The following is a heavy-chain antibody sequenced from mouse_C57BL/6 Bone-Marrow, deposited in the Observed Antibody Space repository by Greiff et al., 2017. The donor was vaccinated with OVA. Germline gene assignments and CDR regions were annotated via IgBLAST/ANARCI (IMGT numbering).Heavy chain of an antibody. J-gene: IGHJ2*01. CDR1: GFNIKDDY. V-gene: IGHV14-4*01. Sequence: VQLQQSGAELVRPGASVKLSCTASGFNIKDDYMHWVKQRPEPGLEWIGWIDPENGDTEYASKFQGKATITADTSSNTAYLQLSSLTSEDTAVYYCTKEGWLRRFDYWGQGTTLTVSS. CDR2: IDPENGDT. CDR3: TKEGWLRRFDY. D-gene: IGHD2-2*01.